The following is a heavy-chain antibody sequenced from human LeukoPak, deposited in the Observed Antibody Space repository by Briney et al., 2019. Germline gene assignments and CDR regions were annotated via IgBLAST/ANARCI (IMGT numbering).Heavy chain of an antibody. CDR3: ARGINWFDP. J-gene: IGHJ5*02. CDR1: GDTFTSYD. CDR2: MNPNSGNT. V-gene: IGHV1-8*01. Sequence: ASVKVSCKTSGDTFTSYDMNWVRQATGQGLEWMGWMNPNSGNTVYAQKFQGRVTMTRNTSISTAYMELSSLRSEDTAVYYCARGINWFDPWGQGTLVTVSS.